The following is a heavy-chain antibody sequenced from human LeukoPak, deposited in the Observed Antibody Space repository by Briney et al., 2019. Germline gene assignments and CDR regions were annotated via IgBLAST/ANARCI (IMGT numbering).Heavy chain of an antibody. CDR2: IYYSGST. CDR3: ARTRGGSGYYPFDY. CDR1: GGSISSYY. V-gene: IGHV4-59*01. D-gene: IGHD3-22*01. J-gene: IGHJ4*02. Sequence: SETLSLTCTVPGGSISSYYWSWIRQPPGKGLEWIGYIYYSGSTNYNPSLKSRVTILVDTSKNQFSLKLSSVTAADTAVYYCARTRGGSGYYPFDYWGQGTLVTVSS.